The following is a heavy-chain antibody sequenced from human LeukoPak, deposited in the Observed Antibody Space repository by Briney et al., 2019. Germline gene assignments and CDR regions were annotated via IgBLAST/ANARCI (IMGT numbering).Heavy chain of an antibody. CDR2: IKQDGSEK. Sequence: GGSLRLSCAASGFTFSSYWMSWVRQAPGKGLEWVANIKQDGSEKYYVDSVKGRFTISRDNAANSLHLQMDSLRAEDTGRYYCASSFPYCTDDICALGAQGVLVTVSS. D-gene: IGHD2-8*01. J-gene: IGHJ4*02. CDR1: GFTFSSYW. CDR3: ASSFPYCTDDICAL. V-gene: IGHV3-7*01.